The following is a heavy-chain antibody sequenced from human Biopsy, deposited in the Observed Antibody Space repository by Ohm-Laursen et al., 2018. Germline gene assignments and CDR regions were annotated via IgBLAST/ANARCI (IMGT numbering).Heavy chain of an antibody. CDR3: AREPRIAAVAYFDP. CDR2: IYSSGST. J-gene: IGHJ6*02. Sequence: SETLSLTCTVSGGSISNYYWSWIRQPAGKGLEWIGRIYSSGSTNYNPSLKSRVTMSVDTSKNQFSLILSSMTAADTAVYYCAREPRIAAVAYFDPRGQGTTVTVSS. D-gene: IGHD6-13*01. CDR1: GGSISNYY. V-gene: IGHV4-4*07.